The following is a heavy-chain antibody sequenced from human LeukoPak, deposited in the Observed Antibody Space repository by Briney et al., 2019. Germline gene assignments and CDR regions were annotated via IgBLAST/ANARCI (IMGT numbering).Heavy chain of an antibody. CDR3: ARDPSNSSGRYIFFDF. CDR2: ISTYNGDT. V-gene: IGHV1-18*01. Sequence: ASVKVSCKASGYTFTRYGITWVRQAPGQGLKWMGWISTYNGDTKFAQKLQGRVTMTRDTSTDTAYMELRSLRSDDTAVYYCARDPSNSSGRYIFFDFWGQGTLVAVSS. D-gene: IGHD6-13*01. CDR1: GYTFTRYG. J-gene: IGHJ4*02.